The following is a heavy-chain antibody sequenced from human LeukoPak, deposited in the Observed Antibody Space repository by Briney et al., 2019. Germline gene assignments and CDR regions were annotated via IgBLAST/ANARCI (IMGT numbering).Heavy chain of an antibody. CDR1: GFTFSSYA. CDR3: AKPDEDWNYRDKRIKLMNFDY. D-gene: IGHD1-7*01. CDR2: ISGSGGST. Sequence: PGGSLRLSCAASGFTFSSYAMSWVRQAPGKGLEWVSAISGSGGSTYYADSVKGRFTISRDNSKNTLYLQMNSLRAEDTAVYYCAKPDEDWNYRDKRIKLMNFDYWGQGTLVTVSS. J-gene: IGHJ4*02. V-gene: IGHV3-23*01.